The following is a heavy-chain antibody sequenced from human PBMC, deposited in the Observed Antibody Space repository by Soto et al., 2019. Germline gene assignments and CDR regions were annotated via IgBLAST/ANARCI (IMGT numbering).Heavy chain of an antibody. J-gene: IGHJ3*02. CDR3: ARRYGSAFDI. Sequence: QVQLQESGPGLVKPSETLSLACTVSAGSISSYYWSWIRQPPGKGLEWIGYIFYSGSTNYNPSLKSRVTISLDTSKNQFSLKQSSVTAADTAVYYCARRYGSAFDIWGHGIMVTVSS. D-gene: IGHD4-17*01. CDR2: IFYSGST. V-gene: IGHV4-59*01. CDR1: AGSISSYY.